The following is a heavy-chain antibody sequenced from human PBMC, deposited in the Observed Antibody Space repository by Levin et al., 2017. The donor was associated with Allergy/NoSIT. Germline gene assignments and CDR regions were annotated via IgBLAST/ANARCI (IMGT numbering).Heavy chain of an antibody. V-gene: IGHV3-74*01. CDR3: ARGGCSATSCLDN. D-gene: IGHD2-2*01. CDR2: INSDGSNT. J-gene: IGHJ4*02. Sequence: QSGESLKISCAASGFTFSRFYMHWVRQAPGQGLVWVAHINSDGSNTNYADSVKGRFTISRDNAKNTLYLQMNSLTAEDTSLYFCARGGCSATSCLDNWGQGTLVTVSS. CDR1: GFTFSRFY.